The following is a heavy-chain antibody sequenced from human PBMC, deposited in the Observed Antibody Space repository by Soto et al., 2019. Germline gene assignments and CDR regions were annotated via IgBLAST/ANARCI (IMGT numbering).Heavy chain of an antibody. CDR3: ARALPVAKGGFDP. CDR1: GFTVSNTY. CDR2: IYTAGGT. V-gene: IGHV3-53*02. D-gene: IGHD2-2*01. J-gene: IGHJ5*02. Sequence: EVQLVETGGGLLQPGGSLRLSCAASGFTVSNTYMTWVRQPPGQGLECVSVIYTAGGTNYADSVKGRFIISRDNSKNTRYLQMNSLRAEDTALYYCARALPVAKGGFDPWGQGTLVTVSS.